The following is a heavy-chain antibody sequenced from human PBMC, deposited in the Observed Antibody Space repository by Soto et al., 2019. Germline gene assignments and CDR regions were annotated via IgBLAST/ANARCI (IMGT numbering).Heavy chain of an antibody. V-gene: IGHV6-1*01. Sequence: TLSLTCAISGDSVSSNSAAWNWIRQSPSRGLEWLGRTYYRSKWYNDYAVSVKSRITINPDTSKNQFSLQLNSVTPEDTAVYYCARDNGIAARRPGNWFDPWGQGTLVTVSS. J-gene: IGHJ5*02. CDR3: ARDNGIAARRPGNWFDP. CDR1: GDSVSSNSAA. CDR2: TYYRSKWYN. D-gene: IGHD6-6*01.